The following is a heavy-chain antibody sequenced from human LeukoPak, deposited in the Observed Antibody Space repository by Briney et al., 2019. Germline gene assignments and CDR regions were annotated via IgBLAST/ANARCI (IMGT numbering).Heavy chain of an antibody. CDR2: IYYSGST. CDR3: ARTTYHYYYDSSGSFDY. D-gene: IGHD3-22*01. J-gene: IGHJ4*02. V-gene: IGHV4-39*01. Sequence: PSETLSLTCTVSGGSISSSSYYWGWIRQPPGKGLEWIGSIYYSGSTYYNPSLKSRVTISVDTSKNQFSLKLSSVTAADTAVYYRARTTYHYYYDSSGSFDYWGQGTLVTVSS. CDR1: GGSISSSSYY.